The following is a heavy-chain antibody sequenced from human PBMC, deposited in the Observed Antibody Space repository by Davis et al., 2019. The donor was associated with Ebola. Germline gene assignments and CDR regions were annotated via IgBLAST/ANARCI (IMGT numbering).Heavy chain of an antibody. CDR1: GYSFSNYW. CDR2: IYPRDSDT. D-gene: IGHD6-13*01. CDR3: ARQEALYGSIDN. J-gene: IGHJ4*02. Sequence: GESLKISCKGSGYSFSNYWIAWVRQMPGRGLEWMGIIYPRDSDTRYRPSFEGQVSISVDRSISTAYLQWSSLKASDSAMYYCARQEALYGSIDNWGQGTLVTVSS. V-gene: IGHV5-51*01.